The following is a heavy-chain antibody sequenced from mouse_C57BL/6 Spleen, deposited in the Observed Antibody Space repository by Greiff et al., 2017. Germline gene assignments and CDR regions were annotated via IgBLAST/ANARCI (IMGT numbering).Heavy chain of an antibody. D-gene: IGHD3-3*01. CDR3: ARRGLYYFDY. Sequence: QVQLQQSGAELVRPGSSVKLSCKASGYTFTSYWMHWVKQRPIQGLEWIGNIDPSDSETHYNQKFKDKATLTVDTSSSTAYMQLSSLTSEDSAVYYCARRGLYYFDYWGQGTTLTVSS. CDR1: GYTFTSYW. CDR2: IDPSDSET. V-gene: IGHV1-52*01. J-gene: IGHJ2*01.